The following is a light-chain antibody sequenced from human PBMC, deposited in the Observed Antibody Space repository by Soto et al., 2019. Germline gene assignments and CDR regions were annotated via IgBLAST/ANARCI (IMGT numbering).Light chain of an antibody. J-gene: IGKJ1*01. CDR3: HQNFNYPRT. CDR1: QSISSY. V-gene: IGKV1-39*01. CDR2: AAS. Sequence: DIQMTQTPYSLSASVGDRVTITVRASQSISSYLNWYQQKPGKAPKLLIYAASSLQSGVPSRFNGSGSGTDFTLTISALQSEDSATYYCHQNFNYPRTFGQGTKVDI.